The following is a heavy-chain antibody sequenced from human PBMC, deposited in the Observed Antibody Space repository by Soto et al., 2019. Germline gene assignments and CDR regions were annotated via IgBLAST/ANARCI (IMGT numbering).Heavy chain of an antibody. CDR2: ISSGSAFI. D-gene: IGHD1-26*01. Sequence: EVQVVESGGGLVKPGGSLRLSCNFTFSMYSLNWVRQAPRKGLEWVASISSGSAFIKYADSVKGRFSISRDNAKNSVSLQMNRLRAEDTAMYYCTRDQGGSYDSWFDPWGRGTLVTVSS. CDR1: TFSMYS. J-gene: IGHJ5*02. V-gene: IGHV3-21*01. CDR3: TRDQGGSYDSWFDP.